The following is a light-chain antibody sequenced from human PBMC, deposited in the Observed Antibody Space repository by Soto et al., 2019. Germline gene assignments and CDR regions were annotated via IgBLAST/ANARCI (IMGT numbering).Light chain of an antibody. CDR2: DTT. CDR3: LLSYNGPYV. J-gene: IGLJ1*01. Sequence: QAVVTQEPSLTVSPGGTVTLTCGSSTGAVTNGHYPYWFQQKPGQAPRTLIYDTTNRHSWTPARFSGSLPGGKAALTLSGAQPEDEAEYYCLLSYNGPYVFGTRTKVTVL. CDR1: TGAVTNGHY. V-gene: IGLV7-46*01.